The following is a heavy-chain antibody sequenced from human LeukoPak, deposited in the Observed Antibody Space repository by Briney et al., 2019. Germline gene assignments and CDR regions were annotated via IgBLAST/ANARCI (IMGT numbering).Heavy chain of an antibody. CDR2: MNPNSGNT. J-gene: IGHJ4*02. V-gene: IGHV1-8*01. CDR1: GYTFTSYD. D-gene: IGHD6-13*01. CDR3: ARLGISSWYYFDY. Sequence: GASVKVSCKASGYTFTSYDINWVRQATGQGLEWMGWMNPNSGNTGYAQKFQGRVTMTRNTSISTAYMELSSLRSEATAVYYCARLGISSWYYFDYWGQGTLVTVSS.